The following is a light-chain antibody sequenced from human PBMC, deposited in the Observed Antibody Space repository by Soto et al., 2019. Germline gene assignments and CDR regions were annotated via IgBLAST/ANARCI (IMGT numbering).Light chain of an antibody. V-gene: IGLV4-69*01. Sequence: QSVLTQSPSASASLGASVKLTCTLSSGHSSYAIACHQQQPEKGPRYLMKLDIDGSHTKGDAIPDRFSGSSSGAERYLTISSLQSEDEADYYCQTWGTGIHVVFGGGTKLTVL. CDR1: SGHSSYA. CDR3: QTWGTGIHVV. J-gene: IGLJ2*01. CDR2: LDIDGSH.